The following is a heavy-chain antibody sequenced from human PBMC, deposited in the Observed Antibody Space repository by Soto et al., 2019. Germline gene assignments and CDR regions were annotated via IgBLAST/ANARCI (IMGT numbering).Heavy chain of an antibody. CDR3: ARGLSDYSDRSGSPLDS. D-gene: IGHD3-22*01. J-gene: IGHJ4*02. Sequence: QVQLVQSGAEMKKPGSSVKVSCKASGGTFSSYTIAWVRQAPGQGLEWVGGIIPLFGSTNYAHKFRDRVTLSADESTTTAYLGLSSLRSDDTAVYYRARGLSDYSDRSGSPLDSWGQGTLVSFSS. CDR2: IIPLFGST. V-gene: IGHV1-69*01. CDR1: GGTFSSYT.